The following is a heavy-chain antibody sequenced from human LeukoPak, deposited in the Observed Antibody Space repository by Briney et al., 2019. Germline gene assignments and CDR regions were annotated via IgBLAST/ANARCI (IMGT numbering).Heavy chain of an antibody. J-gene: IGHJ4*02. V-gene: IGHV1-2*02. Sequence: ASVKVSCKASGYTFTGYYMHWVRQAPGQGLEWMGWINPNSGGTNYAQKFQGRVTMTRDTSISTAYMELSRLRSDDTAVYYCARSLGGYDFWSGPPLGYFDYWGQGTLVTVSS. D-gene: IGHD3-3*01. CDR3: ARSLGGYDFWSGPPLGYFDY. CDR1: GYTFTGYY. CDR2: INPNSGGT.